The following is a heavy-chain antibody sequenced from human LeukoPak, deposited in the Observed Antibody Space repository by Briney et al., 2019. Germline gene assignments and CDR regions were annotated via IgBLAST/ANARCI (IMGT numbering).Heavy chain of an antibody. J-gene: IGHJ4*02. D-gene: IGHD2-15*01. V-gene: IGHV3-30*18. CDR3: AKERYLLDY. CDR1: GFTFSSNG. CDR2: ISYDGRNK. Sequence: PGGSLRLSCAASGFTFSSNGMHWVRQAPGKGLEWVALISYDGRNKYYADSVKGRFTISRDNSKNTLYLQMNSLRPEDTAVYYRAKERYLLDYWGQGTRVTVPS.